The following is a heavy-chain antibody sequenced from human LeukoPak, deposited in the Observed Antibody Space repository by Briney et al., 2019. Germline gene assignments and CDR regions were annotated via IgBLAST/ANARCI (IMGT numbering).Heavy chain of an antibody. CDR1: GGSISSYY. CDR2: IYYSGST. Sequence: SETLSLTCTVSGGSISSYYWSWIRQPPGKGLEWIGYIYYSGSTNYNPSLKSRVTISVDTSKNQFSLKLSSVTAADTAVYYCARSRAGPTYAFDIWGQGTMVTVSS. J-gene: IGHJ3*02. V-gene: IGHV4-59*12. CDR3: ARSRAGPTYAFDI.